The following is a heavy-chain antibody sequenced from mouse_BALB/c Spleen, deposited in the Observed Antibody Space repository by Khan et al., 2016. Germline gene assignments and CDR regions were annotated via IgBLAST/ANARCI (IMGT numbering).Heavy chain of an antibody. CDR3: ARSAYDYDVGFAY. CDR2: IDPANGNT. Sequence: VQLQQSGAELVKPGASVKLSCTASGFNIKDTYMHWVKQRPEQGLEWIGRIDPANGNTKYDAKFKGKATITADTSSNTAYLQLSSLTSEDTAVYSCARSAYDYDVGFAYWGQGTLVTVSA. D-gene: IGHD2-4*01. V-gene: IGHV14-3*02. CDR1: GFNIKDTY. J-gene: IGHJ3*01.